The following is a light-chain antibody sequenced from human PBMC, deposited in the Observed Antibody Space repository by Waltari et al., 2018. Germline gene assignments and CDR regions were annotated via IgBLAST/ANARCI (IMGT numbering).Light chain of an antibody. J-gene: IGLJ3*02. CDR2: DDS. CDR1: NMGSKT. V-gene: IGLV3-21*02. CDR3: QVWDSSSDHRV. Sequence: SYILTQPPSVSVAPGQTARIPCGGNNMGSKTVHWYQQKPGQAPVLVVSDDSDRPSGIREGFSDSNSGNTATLTISRVEAGDEADYYCQVWDSSSDHRVFGGGTTLTVL.